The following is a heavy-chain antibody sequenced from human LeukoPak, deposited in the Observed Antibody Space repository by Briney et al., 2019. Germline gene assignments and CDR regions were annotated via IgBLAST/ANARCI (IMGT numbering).Heavy chain of an antibody. J-gene: IGHJ4*02. D-gene: IGHD1-26*01. V-gene: IGHV4-59*01. CDR3: ARGLLVGNTGYYFDY. Sequence: SETLSLSCTVSGGSFSGYYLTWVRQPPGKGLEWIGYIYYTGSTNYHPSLKSRVTLSVDTSKKQFSLKLSSVTAADTAVYYCARGLLVGNTGYYFDYWGQGTLVTVSS. CDR1: GGSFSGYY. CDR2: IYYTGST.